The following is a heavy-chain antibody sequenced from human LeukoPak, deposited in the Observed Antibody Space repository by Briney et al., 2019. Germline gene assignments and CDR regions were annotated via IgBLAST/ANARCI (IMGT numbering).Heavy chain of an antibody. CDR2: INHSGST. J-gene: IGHJ4*02. CDR3: AREDYYDSSGYYV. V-gene: IGHV4-34*01. Sequence: PSETLSLTCAVYSGSFSGYYWSWIRQPPGKGLEWIGEINHSGSTNYNPSLKSRVTISVDTSKNQFSLKLSSVTAADTAVYYCAREDYYDSSGYYVWGQGTLVTVSS. CDR1: SGSFSGYY. D-gene: IGHD3-22*01.